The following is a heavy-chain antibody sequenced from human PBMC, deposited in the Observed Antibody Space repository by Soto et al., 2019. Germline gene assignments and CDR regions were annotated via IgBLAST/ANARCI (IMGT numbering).Heavy chain of an antibody. V-gene: IGHV4-4*02. CDR1: GGSISRSNW. Sequence: SETLSLTCAVSGGSISRSNWLSWFRQPPGKGLEWIGEIYHSGSTNYNPSLKSRVTISVDKSKNQFSLKLSSVTVADTAVYYCARVSAAGTYFDYWGQGTLVTVS. CDR2: IYHSGST. CDR3: ARVSAAGTYFDY. J-gene: IGHJ4*02. D-gene: IGHD6-13*01.